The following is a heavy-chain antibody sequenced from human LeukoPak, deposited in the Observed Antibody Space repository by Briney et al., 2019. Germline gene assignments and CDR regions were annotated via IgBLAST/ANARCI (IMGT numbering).Heavy chain of an antibody. D-gene: IGHD2/OR15-2a*01. CDR2: ISSTGSTT. CDR3: ARGPNSNWSGLDF. J-gene: IGHJ4*02. V-gene: IGHV3-74*01. Sequence: PGGSLRLSCTASGFSFSGHWMHWARQLPGKGLVWVSRISSTGSTTSYADSVKGRFTVSRDNAKNTLYLQVNNLRAEDTAVYYCARGPNSNWSGLDFWGQGTLLTVSP. CDR1: GFSFSGHW.